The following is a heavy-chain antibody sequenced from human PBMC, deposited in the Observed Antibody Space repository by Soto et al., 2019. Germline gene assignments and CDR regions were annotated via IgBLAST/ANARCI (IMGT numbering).Heavy chain of an antibody. Sequence: PGGSLRLSCAASGLTFSSYAMHWVRQAPGKGLEWVAVISYDGSNKYYADSVKGRFTISRDNSKNTLYLQMNSLRAEDTAVYYCASSLWDNWNYGRFYYYGMDVWGQGTTVTVSS. CDR1: GLTFSSYA. J-gene: IGHJ6*02. D-gene: IGHD1-7*01. V-gene: IGHV3-30-3*01. CDR2: ISYDGSNK. CDR3: ASSLWDNWNYGRFYYYGMDV.